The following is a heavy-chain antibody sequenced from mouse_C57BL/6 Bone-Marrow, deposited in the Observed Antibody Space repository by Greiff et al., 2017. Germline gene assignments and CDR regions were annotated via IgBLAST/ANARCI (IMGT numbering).Heavy chain of an antibody. V-gene: IGHV5-4*01. CDR1: GFTFSSYA. CDR2: ISDGGSYT. Sequence: EVKLQESGGGLVKPGGSLKLSCAASGFTFSSYAMSWVRQTPEKRLEWVATISDGGSYTYYPDNVKGRFTISRDNAKNNLYLQMSHLKSEDTAMYYCARDQGSSPYYYAMDYWGQGTSVTVSS. CDR3: ARDQGSSPYYYAMDY. J-gene: IGHJ4*01. D-gene: IGHD1-1*01.